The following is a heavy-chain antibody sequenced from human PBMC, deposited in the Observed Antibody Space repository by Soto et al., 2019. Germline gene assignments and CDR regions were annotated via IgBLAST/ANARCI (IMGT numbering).Heavy chain of an antibody. V-gene: IGHV3-7*01. J-gene: IGHJ4*02. CDR1: GFMFGNYW. D-gene: IGHD3-16*01. Sequence: GGSLRLSCAPSGFMFGNYWMSWVRQAPGKGLEWVANIKQDGSEKYYVDSVKGRFTISRDNAKNSLYLQMTSLRADDTAVYYCARYSTFDPSRGYLEYPGQVPVVTVS. CDR2: IKQDGSEK. CDR3: ARYSTFDPSRGYLEY.